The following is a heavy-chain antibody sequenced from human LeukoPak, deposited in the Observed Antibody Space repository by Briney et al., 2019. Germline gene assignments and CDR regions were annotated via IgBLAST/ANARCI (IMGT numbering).Heavy chain of an antibody. D-gene: IGHD1-26*01. J-gene: IGHJ3*02. Sequence: GSLRLSCAASGFTFDDYAMHWVRQAPGKGLEWVAVISYDGSNKYYADSVKGRFTISRDNSKNTLYLQMNSLRAEDTAVYYCAKLLLRGAADAFDIWGQGTMVTVSS. CDR1: GFTFDDYA. CDR3: AKLLLRGAADAFDI. CDR2: ISYDGSNK. V-gene: IGHV3-30*18.